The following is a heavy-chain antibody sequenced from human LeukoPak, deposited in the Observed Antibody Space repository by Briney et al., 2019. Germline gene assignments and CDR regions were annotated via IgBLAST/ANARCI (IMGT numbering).Heavy chain of an antibody. CDR1: GFTFSSYW. J-gene: IGHJ4*02. CDR3: ARDRDYVWGSYRYDY. V-gene: IGHV3-7*01. Sequence: PGGSLRLSXAASGFTFSSYWMSWVRQAPGKGLEWVANIKQDGSEKYYVDSVKGRFTISRDNAKNSLYLQMNSLRAEDTAVYYCARDRDYVWGSYRYDYWGQGTLVTVSS. D-gene: IGHD3-16*02. CDR2: IKQDGSEK.